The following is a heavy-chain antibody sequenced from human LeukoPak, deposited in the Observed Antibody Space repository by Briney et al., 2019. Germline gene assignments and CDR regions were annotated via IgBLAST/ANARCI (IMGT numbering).Heavy chain of an antibody. Sequence: GGSLRLSCAASGFTFSDYWMSWVRQAPGKGLEWVANIQQDGSEKYYVDSVEGRFTISRDNAKKSLFLQVSSLRGEDTAVYYCARDRGFSYGIDFWGQGTLVTVSS. J-gene: IGHJ4*02. V-gene: IGHV3-7*04. CDR1: GFTFSDYW. CDR2: IQQDGSEK. CDR3: ARDRGFSYGIDF. D-gene: IGHD5-18*01.